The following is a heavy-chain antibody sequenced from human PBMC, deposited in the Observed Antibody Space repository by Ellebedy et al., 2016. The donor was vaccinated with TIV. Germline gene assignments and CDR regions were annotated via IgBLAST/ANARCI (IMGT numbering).Heavy chain of an antibody. V-gene: IGHV1-69*13. D-gene: IGHD6-13*01. CDR3: AQLARAFDI. CDR2: IIPIFGTA. CDR1: GYTFTSYG. J-gene: IGHJ3*02. Sequence: SVKVSCXASGYTFTSYGISWVRQAPGQGLEWMGGIIPIFGTANYAQKFQGRVTITADESTSTAYMELSSLRSEDTAVYYCAQLARAFDIWGQGTMVTVSS.